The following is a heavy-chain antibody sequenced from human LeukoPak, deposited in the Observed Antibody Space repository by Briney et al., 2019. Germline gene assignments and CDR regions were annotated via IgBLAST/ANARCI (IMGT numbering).Heavy chain of an antibody. V-gene: IGHV1-69*13. CDR3: AISLVLRYFDWLPGT. Sequence: GASVQVSCQASGGTFSSYALRWVRQAPGQGLEWMGGIIPIFGTANHAQKFQGRVTLTADESTSTAYMELSSLRSEDTAVYYCAISLVLRYFDWLPGTWGQGTLVTVSS. D-gene: IGHD3-9*01. CDR1: GGTFSSYA. CDR2: IIPIFGTA. J-gene: IGHJ4*02.